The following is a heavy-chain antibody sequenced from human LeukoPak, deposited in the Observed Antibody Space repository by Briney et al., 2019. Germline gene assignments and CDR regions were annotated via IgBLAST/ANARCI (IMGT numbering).Heavy chain of an antibody. Sequence: GGSLRLSCAASGFTFSSYSMNWVRQAPGKGLEWVSSISRSGSYIYYADSVKGRFTISRDNAKNSLYLQMNSLRAEDTAVYYCARFSSSSSDYWGQGTLVTVSS. J-gene: IGHJ4*02. CDR2: ISRSGSYI. CDR1: GFTFSSYS. D-gene: IGHD6-13*01. V-gene: IGHV3-21*01. CDR3: ARFSSSSSDY.